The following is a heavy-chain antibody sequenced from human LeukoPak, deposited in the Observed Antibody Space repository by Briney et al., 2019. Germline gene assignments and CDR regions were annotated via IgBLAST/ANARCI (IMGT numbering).Heavy chain of an antibody. Sequence: ASVKVSCKVSGYTLTELSMHWVRQAPGKGLEWMGGFDPEDGETIYAQKFQGRVTMIEDTSTDTAYMELSSLRSEDTAVYYCATYRGYSYGSLGLSWGQGTLVTVSS. CDR2: FDPEDGET. CDR3: ATYRGYSYGSLGLS. D-gene: IGHD5-18*01. V-gene: IGHV1-24*01. J-gene: IGHJ4*02. CDR1: GYTLTELS.